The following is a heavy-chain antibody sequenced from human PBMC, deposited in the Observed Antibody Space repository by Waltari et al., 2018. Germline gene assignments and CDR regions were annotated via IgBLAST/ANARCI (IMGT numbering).Heavy chain of an antibody. CDR1: GYTFTNFY. Sequence: QVQLVQSGAEVEKPGASVKVSCKASGYTFTNFYMHWVRQAPGQGLEWLGIINPVGVGKSYAQRFQGRVTMTRDTSTSTVYMELSSLRSEDTAVYYCARDANGYRGAKFDYWGQGTPVTVSS. D-gene: IGHD2-8*01. J-gene: IGHJ4*02. CDR3: ARDANGYRGAKFDY. V-gene: IGHV1-46*01. CDR2: INPVGVGK.